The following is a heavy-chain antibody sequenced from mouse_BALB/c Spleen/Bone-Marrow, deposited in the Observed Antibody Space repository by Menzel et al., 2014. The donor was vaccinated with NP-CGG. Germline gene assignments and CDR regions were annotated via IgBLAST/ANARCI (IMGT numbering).Heavy chain of an antibody. V-gene: IGHV14-3*02. Sequence: VQLQQSGAELVKPGASVKMPCTASGFNFKDTYMDWVKQRPGQGLEWIGRIDPANGNTNYNQKFQGKATLTVDKSSSTAYMQLSSLTSEDTAVYYCARGGHEGEWFAYWGQGTLVTVST. CDR2: IDPANGNT. J-gene: IGHJ3*01. CDR1: GFNFKDTY. CDR3: ARGGHEGEWFAY.